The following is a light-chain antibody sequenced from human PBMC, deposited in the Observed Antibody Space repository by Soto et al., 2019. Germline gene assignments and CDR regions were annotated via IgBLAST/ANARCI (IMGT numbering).Light chain of an antibody. CDR2: GAS. V-gene: IGKV3-20*01. CDR3: QQYDSSLYT. J-gene: IGKJ2*01. Sequence: EIVLTQSPGTLSLSPGERATLSCRASQSVSSSYLVWYQQKPGQAPRLLIYGASSRATGIPDRFSGSGSGTDFTLTISRLEPEDFAVYYCQQYDSSLYTFGQGTKIEIK. CDR1: QSVSSSY.